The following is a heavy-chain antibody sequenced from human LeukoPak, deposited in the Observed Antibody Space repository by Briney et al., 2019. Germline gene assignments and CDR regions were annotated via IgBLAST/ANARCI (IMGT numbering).Heavy chain of an antibody. CDR3: AKDRTVASTLYLDY. Sequence: GGSLRLSCAASGFTFSSYGMHWVRQAPGKGLEWVAVIRYDGSNKYYADSVKGRFTISRDNSKNTLYLQMNSLRAEDTAVYYFAKDRTVASTLYLDYWGQGTLVTVSS. CDR1: GFTFSSYG. CDR2: IRYDGSNK. D-gene: IGHD6-19*01. V-gene: IGHV3-30*02. J-gene: IGHJ4*02.